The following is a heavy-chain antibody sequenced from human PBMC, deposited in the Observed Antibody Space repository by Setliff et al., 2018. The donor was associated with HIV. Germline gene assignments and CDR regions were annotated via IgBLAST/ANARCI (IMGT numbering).Heavy chain of an antibody. CDR2: IYYSGNT. V-gene: IGHV4-39*01. D-gene: IGHD3-10*01. Sequence: PSETLSLTCNVSGGSLSSGHYFWGWIRQTPGKGLDWIGTIYYSGNTYYSPSLKNRVSISLDMSKDQFSLKLSSVTAADTAMYFCARQPPLSVLQVWFDDYWGQGTLVTVSS. J-gene: IGHJ4*02. CDR1: GGSLSSGHYF. CDR3: ARQPPLSVLQVWFDDY.